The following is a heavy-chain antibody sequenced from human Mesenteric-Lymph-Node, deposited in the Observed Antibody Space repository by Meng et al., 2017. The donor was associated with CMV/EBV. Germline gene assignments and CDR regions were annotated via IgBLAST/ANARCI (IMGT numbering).Heavy chain of an antibody. Sequence: SETLSLTCTVSGGSISSSSYYWGWIRQPPGKGLEWIGNIYYRGSTYYNPSLKSRVTISVDTSKNQFSLKLSSVTAADTAVYYCARVSSIAARPVRIWGQGTMVTVSS. CDR3: ARVSSIAARPVRI. CDR1: GGSISSSSYY. CDR2: IYYRGST. J-gene: IGHJ3*02. D-gene: IGHD6-6*01. V-gene: IGHV4-39*07.